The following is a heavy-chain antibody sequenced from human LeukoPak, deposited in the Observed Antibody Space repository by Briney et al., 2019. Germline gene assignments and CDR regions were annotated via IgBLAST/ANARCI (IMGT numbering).Heavy chain of an antibody. CDR1: RFIFSSDS. CDR3: AKVGSGWYGVDY. CDR2: IRYDGNNK. V-gene: IGHV3-30*02. Sequence: GGSLRLSCAPSRFIFSSDSMHWVRQAPGKGREWVAFIRYDGNNKYYSESVKGRFTISRENAENTLYLQMKSLRSEDTAVYYCAKVGSGWYGVDYWGQGTLVTVSS. J-gene: IGHJ4*02. D-gene: IGHD6-19*01.